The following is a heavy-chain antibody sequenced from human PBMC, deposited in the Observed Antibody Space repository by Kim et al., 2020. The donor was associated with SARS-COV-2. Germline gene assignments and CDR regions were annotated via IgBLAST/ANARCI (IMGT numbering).Heavy chain of an antibody. CDR2: GRGTKT. CDR3: AALRYY. Sequence: GRGTKTNYADSGKGRFTLSRDNAKTTLYLQMNSLSAEDTAVYYCAALRYYWGQGTLVTVSS. D-gene: IGHD1-20*01. V-gene: IGHV3-23*01. J-gene: IGHJ4*02.